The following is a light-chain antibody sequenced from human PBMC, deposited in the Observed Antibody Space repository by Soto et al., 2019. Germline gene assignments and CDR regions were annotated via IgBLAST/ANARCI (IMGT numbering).Light chain of an antibody. J-gene: IGKJ2*01. CDR2: AAS. CDR3: QQSYSTPYT. CDR1: QSISSY. V-gene: IGKV1-39*01. Sequence: DLPMTQSPSSLSASVGDRVTITCRPSQSISSYLNWYQQKPGKAPKLLIYAASSLHSGVPSRFSGSGSGTDFTLTISSLQPDDFATYYCQQSYSTPYTFGQGTKLEIK.